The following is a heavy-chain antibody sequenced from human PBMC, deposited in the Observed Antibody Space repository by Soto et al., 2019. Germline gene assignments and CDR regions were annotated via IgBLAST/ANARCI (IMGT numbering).Heavy chain of an antibody. CDR3: ARGRRYYDSSGPFDY. Sequence: SVKVSCKASGGTFSSYAISWVRQAPGQGLEWMGGIIPIFGTANYAQKFQGRVTITADESTSTAYMELSSLRSEDTAVYYCARGRRYYDSSGPFDYWGQGTLVTVSS. CDR2: IIPIFGTA. D-gene: IGHD3-22*01. CDR1: GGTFSSYA. J-gene: IGHJ4*02. V-gene: IGHV1-69*13.